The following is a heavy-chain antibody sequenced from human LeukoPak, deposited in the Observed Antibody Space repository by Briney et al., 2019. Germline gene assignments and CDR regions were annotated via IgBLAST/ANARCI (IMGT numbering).Heavy chain of an antibody. CDR1: GGSISSYY. CDR3: ARRSGTGSLWYFDV. V-gene: IGHV4-4*09. J-gene: IGHJ2*01. Sequence: PSETLSLTCTVSGGSISSYYWSWLRQPPGKGLEYIGYIITTGSTDYNPSLKSRVTISLDTSKSQFSLKLSSVTAADTAVYYCARRSGTGSLWYFDVWGRGALVTVSS. CDR2: IITTGST. D-gene: IGHD6-19*01.